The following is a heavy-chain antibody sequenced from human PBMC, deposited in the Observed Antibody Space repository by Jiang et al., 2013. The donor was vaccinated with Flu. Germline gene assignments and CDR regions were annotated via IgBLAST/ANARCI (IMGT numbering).Heavy chain of an antibody. J-gene: IGHJ5*02. Sequence: PGASVKVSCKASGYTFTGYYMHWVRQAPGQGLEWMGRINPNSGGTNYAQKFQGRVTMTRDTSISTAYMELSRLRSDDTAVYYCAREVDCTGGVCYSDWFDPWGQGTLVTVSS. V-gene: IGHV1-2*06. CDR2: INPNSGGT. CDR3: AREVDCTGGVCYSDWFDP. D-gene: IGHD2-8*02. CDR1: GYTFTGYY.